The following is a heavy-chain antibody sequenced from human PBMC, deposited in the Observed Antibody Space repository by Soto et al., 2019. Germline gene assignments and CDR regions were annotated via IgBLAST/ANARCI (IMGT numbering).Heavy chain of an antibody. J-gene: IGHJ6*02. D-gene: IGHD6-19*01. Sequence: QVQLVESGGGVVQPGRSLRLSCAASGFTFSVYGMQWVRQAPGKGLEWVALVSYDGSIKYYADSVKGRFTISRDNSKNTLYLQMNSLRVEDTAVYYCAKDGSHLAVAGTSPTSYFYGLAVWGQGTTVTVSS. CDR3: AKDGSHLAVAGTSPTSYFYGLAV. CDR2: VSYDGSIK. V-gene: IGHV3-30*18. CDR1: GFTFSVYG.